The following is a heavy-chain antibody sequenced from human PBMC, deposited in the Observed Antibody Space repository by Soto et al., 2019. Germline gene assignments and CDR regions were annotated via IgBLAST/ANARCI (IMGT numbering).Heavy chain of an antibody. J-gene: IGHJ4*02. D-gene: IGHD4-17*01. CDR1: GFSLNTSGLG. Sequence: QITLKESGPTLVNPPQPLTQTCTFSGFSLNTSGLGVGWIRQPPGKAVEWLALIYWDDDKHYSPSLKSRLTNSKDNSKNLVVLTMTNMDPVDTATYYCARRDYGTIDYWGQGTLVTVSS. CDR2: IYWDDDK. CDR3: ARRDYGTIDY. V-gene: IGHV2-5*02.